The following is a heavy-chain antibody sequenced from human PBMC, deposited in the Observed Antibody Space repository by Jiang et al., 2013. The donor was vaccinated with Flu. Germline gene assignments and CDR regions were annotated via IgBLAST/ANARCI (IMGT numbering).Heavy chain of an antibody. Sequence: SGAEVKKPGASVKVSCKASGYTFTSYYMHWVRQAPGQGLEWMGIINPSGGSTSYAQKFQGRVTMTRDTSTSTVYMELSSLRSEDTAVYYCARDWFRPGIAAARTYYFDYWGQGTLVTVSS. CDR2: INPSGGST. CDR1: GYTFTSYY. V-gene: IGHV1-46*03. D-gene: IGHD6-13*01. J-gene: IGHJ4*02. CDR3: ARDWFRPGIAAARTYYFDY.